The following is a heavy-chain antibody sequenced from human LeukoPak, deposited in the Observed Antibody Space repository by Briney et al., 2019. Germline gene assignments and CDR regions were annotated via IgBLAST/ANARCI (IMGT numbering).Heavy chain of an antibody. CDR1: GFTFSSQG. Sequence: GGSLRLSCAASGFTFSSQGMSWVRQAPGKGLEWVSTISGSGDNTYYADSVKGRFTISRDNSKNTLYLQMNSLRAEDTAVYYCAKVTYGSGTYGAFDYWGQGTLVTVSS. CDR2: ISGSGDNT. CDR3: AKVTYGSGTYGAFDY. V-gene: IGHV3-23*01. D-gene: IGHD3-10*01. J-gene: IGHJ4*02.